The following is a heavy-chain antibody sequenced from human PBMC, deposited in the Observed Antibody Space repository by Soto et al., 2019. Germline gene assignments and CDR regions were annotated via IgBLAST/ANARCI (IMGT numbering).Heavy chain of an antibody. J-gene: IGHJ6*02. CDR1: GYSFTNYW. Sequence: GESLKISCKGSGYSFTNYWIGWVRQMPGKGLEWMGIIYPGDSDTRYSPSFQGQVTISADKPITTAYLQWSSLKASDTAIYYCALSKQPRPGYYFYGMDVWGQGTTVTVSS. V-gene: IGHV5-51*04. CDR2: IYPGDSDT. CDR3: ALSKQPRPGYYFYGMDV. D-gene: IGHD6-6*01.